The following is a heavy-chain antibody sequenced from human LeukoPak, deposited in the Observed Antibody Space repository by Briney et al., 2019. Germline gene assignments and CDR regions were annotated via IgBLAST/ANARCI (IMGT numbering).Heavy chain of an antibody. V-gene: IGHV1-2*02. J-gene: IGHJ5*02. Sequence: ASVKVSCKASGYTFTGYYMHWVRQAPGQGLEWMGWINPNSGGTNYAQKFQGRVTMTRDTSISTAYMELSRLRSDDTAVYYCARIRGCSSTSCFNPEGWFDPWGQGTLVTVSS. CDR2: INPNSGGT. CDR3: ARIRGCSSTSCFNPEGWFDP. CDR1: GYTFTGYY. D-gene: IGHD2-2*01.